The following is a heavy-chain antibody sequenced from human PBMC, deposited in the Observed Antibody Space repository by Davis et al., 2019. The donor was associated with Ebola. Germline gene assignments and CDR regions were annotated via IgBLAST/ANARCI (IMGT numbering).Heavy chain of an antibody. CDR2: INPNSGGT. Sequence: ASVKVSCKASGYTFTSYYMHWVRQAPGQGLEWMGWINPNSGGTNYAQKFQGRVTMTRDTSISTAYMELSRLRSDDTAVYYCARDSYGWSHRYYYGMDVWGQGTTVTVSS. CDR1: GYTFTSYY. CDR3: ARDSYGWSHRYYYGMDV. V-gene: IGHV1-2*02. J-gene: IGHJ6*02. D-gene: IGHD5-18*01.